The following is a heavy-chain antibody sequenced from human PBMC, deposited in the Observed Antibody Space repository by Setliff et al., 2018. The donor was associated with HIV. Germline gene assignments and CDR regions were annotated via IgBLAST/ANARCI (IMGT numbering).Heavy chain of an antibody. J-gene: IGHJ6*02. CDR1: GFTFSSYV. CDR2: IRYDGYDK. CDR3: ARDTSGSYYVGGMDV. Sequence: PGGSLRLSCAASGFTFSSYVMHWVRQAPGKGLEWVTFIRYDGYDKYYADSVKGRFTISRDNSKNTLYLQMNSLRAEDTAVYYCARDTSGSYYVGGMDVWGQGTTVTVSS. V-gene: IGHV3-30*02. D-gene: IGHD1-26*01.